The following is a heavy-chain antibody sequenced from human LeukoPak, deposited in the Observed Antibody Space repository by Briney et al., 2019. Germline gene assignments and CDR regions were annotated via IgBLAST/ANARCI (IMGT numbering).Heavy chain of an antibody. V-gene: IGHV4-34*01. CDR3: ARARSHSSGWNF. CDR2: INHSGST. CDR1: GGSFSGYY. D-gene: IGHD6-19*01. J-gene: IGHJ4*02. Sequence: SETLSLTCAVYGGSFSGYYWSWIRQPPGKGLEWIGEINHSGSTNYNPSLKSRVTISVDTSKNQFSLKLSSVTAADTAVYNCARARSHSSGWNFWGQGTLVTVSS.